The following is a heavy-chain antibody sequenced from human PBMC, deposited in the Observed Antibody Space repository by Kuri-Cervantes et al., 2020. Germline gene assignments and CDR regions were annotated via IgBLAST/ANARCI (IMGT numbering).Heavy chain of an antibody. D-gene: IGHD2-15*01. CDR2: IYYSGST. CDR1: GGSISRIKC. V-gene: IGHV4-4*02. CDR3: TRTSVYCSGGICYSEHDY. J-gene: IGHJ4*02. Sequence: SETVAVTCGVSGGSISRIKCLSCVRQPPGKGLEWIGYIYYSGSTNYNPSLKSRVTISVDTSKNQFSLKLCSVTAADTAVYYCTRTSVYCSGGICYSEHDYWGQGTLVTVSS.